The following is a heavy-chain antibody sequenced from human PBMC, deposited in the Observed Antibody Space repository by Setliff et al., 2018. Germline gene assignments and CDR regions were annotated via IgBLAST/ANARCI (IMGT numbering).Heavy chain of an antibody. J-gene: IGHJ5*02. V-gene: IGHV1-69*13. CDR2: IIPIFGTS. D-gene: IGHD3-22*01. CDR1: GYTLTELS. Sequence: SVKVSCKVSGYTLTELSRHWVRQAPGQGLEWMGGIIPIFGTSNYAQKFQGRVTITADESTSTAYMELSSLRSEDTAVYYCARGPYNIYDRSGYGFTNWFDPWGQGILVTVSS. CDR3: ARGPYNIYDRSGYGFTNWFDP.